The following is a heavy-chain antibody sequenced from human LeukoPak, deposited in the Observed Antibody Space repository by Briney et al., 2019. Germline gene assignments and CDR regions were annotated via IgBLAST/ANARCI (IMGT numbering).Heavy chain of an antibody. V-gene: IGHV3-53*01. CDR1: GFNVNYNY. CDR2: MFPDGRT. J-gene: IGHJ4*02. Sequence: GGSLRLPCAVSGFNVNYNYMSWVRQAPGKGLQWVSVMFPDGRTHYAYSVKGRFTISRHVHRHTLLLQIHSLRADDTAVHYCARTKPVYGDYDYWGQGTLVTVSS. CDR3: ARTKPVYGDYDY. D-gene: IGHD4-17*01.